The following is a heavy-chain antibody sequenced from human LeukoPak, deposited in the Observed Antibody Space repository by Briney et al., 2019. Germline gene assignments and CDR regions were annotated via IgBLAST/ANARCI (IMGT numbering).Heavy chain of an antibody. D-gene: IGHD6-13*01. CDR1: GGSISSYY. J-gene: IGHJ5*02. Sequence: PSGTLSLTCTVSGGSISSYYWSWIRQPPGKGLEWIGYIYYSGSTNYNPPLKSRVTISVDTSKNQFSLKLSSVTAADTAVYYCARGGSSSWRWFDPWGQGTLVTVSS. CDR3: ARGGSSSWRWFDP. CDR2: IYYSGST. V-gene: IGHV4-59*01.